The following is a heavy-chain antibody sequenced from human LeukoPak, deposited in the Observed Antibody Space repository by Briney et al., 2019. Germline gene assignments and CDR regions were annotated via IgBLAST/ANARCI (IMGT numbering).Heavy chain of an antibody. CDR2: IYYSGST. CDR3: ARDPSNTSGWKTWFDP. CDR1: SGSISTSNYF. V-gene: IGHV4-39*07. Sequence: PSETLSLTCTVSSGSISTSNYFWGWIRQPPGKGLEWIGSIYYSGSTYYNPSLKSRVTISVDTSKNQFSLKLSSVTAADTAVYYCARDPSNTSGWKTWFDPWGQGTLVTVSS. J-gene: IGHJ5*02. D-gene: IGHD6-19*01.